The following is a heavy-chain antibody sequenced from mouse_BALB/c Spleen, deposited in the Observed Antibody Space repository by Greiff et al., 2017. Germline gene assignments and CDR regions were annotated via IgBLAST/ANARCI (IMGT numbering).Heavy chain of an antibody. CDR1: GFTFSDFY. CDR2: SRNKANDYTT. D-gene: IGHD4-1*01. V-gene: IGHV7-1*02. Sequence: EVRLVESGGGLVQPGGSLRLSCATSGFTFSDFYMEWVRQPPGKRLEGIAASRNKANDYTTEYSASVMGRFIVSRDTSHSILYLQMNALRAEDTAIYYCARYVWDEYYAMDYWGQGASVAVSA. J-gene: IGHJ4*01. CDR3: ARYVWDEYYAMDY.